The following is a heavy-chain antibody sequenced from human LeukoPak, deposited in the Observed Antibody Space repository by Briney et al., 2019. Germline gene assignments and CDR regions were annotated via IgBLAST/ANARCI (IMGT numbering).Heavy chain of an antibody. V-gene: IGHV3-7*03. D-gene: IGHD5-24*01. CDR2: INHNGNVN. CDR3: ARARGGDGYNYY. CDR1: GFTFSSYW. Sequence: HPGGSLRLSCAASGFTFSSYWMNWARQAPGKGLEWVASINHNGNVNYYVDSVKGRFTISRDNAKNSLYLQMSNLRAEDTAVYFCARARGGDGYNYYWGQGTLVTVSS. J-gene: IGHJ4*02.